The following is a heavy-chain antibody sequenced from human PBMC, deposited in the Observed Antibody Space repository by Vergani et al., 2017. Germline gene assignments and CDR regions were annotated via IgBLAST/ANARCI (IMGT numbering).Heavy chain of an antibody. J-gene: IGHJ4*02. Sequence: QLLLQESGPGLVKPSETLSLTCTVSGASINSRHYYWGWIRQPPGKGPEWIGSVYFSGATYYNPALERRVTISADTSKNQFSLKLNSVTAADTAVYYCVRDYDIVTGYYSYYFDNWGQGILVTVSS. D-gene: IGHD3-9*01. CDR3: VRDYDIVTGYYSYYFDN. CDR1: GASINSRHYY. CDR2: VYFSGAT. V-gene: IGHV4-39*02.